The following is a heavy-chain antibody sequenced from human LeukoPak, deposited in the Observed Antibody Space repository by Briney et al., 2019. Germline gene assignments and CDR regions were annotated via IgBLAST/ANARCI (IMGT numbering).Heavy chain of an antibody. CDR1: GYTFTSYD. J-gene: IGHJ4*02. V-gene: IGHV1-8*01. CDR3: TGGGIIILGVATVVDY. D-gene: IGHD3/OR15-3a*01. CDR2: MNPGSGNT. Sequence: GASVKVSCKASGYTFTSYDINWVRQTTGQGLEWMGWMNPGSGNTGYAQKFQGRVTMTRNTSISTVYMEVSGLRSEDTAVYYCTGGGIIILGVATVVDYWGQGTLVTVSS.